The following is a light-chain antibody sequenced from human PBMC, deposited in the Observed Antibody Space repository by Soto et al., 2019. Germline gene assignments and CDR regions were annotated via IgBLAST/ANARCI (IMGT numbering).Light chain of an antibody. CDR3: QQYNNWPRGT. V-gene: IGKV3-15*01. J-gene: IGKJ2*02. CDR2: GAS. Sequence: EIVMTQSPATLSVSPGERATLSCRASQSVSSNLAWYQQKPGQAPRLLIYGASTRATGIPARFSGSGSGTEVTLTISSLQSEEFAVYYCQQYNNWPRGTFGQGTKLEIK. CDR1: QSVSSN.